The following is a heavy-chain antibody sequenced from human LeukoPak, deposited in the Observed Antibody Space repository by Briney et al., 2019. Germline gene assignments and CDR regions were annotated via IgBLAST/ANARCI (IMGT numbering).Heavy chain of an antibody. Sequence: PGGSLRLSCAASGFTFSSYAMSWVRQAPGKGLEWVSAISGSGGSTYYADSVKGRFTISRDNSKNSLYLQMNSLRAEDTALYYCAKVSSVAGTLDYWGQGTLVTVSS. CDR2: ISGSGGST. V-gene: IGHV3-23*01. D-gene: IGHD6-19*01. CDR3: AKVSSVAGTLDY. CDR1: GFTFSSYA. J-gene: IGHJ4*02.